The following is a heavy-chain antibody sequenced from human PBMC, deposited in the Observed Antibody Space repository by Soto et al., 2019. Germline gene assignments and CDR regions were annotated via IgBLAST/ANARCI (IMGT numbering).Heavy chain of an antibody. Sequence: QVQLQESGPGLVKPSGTLSLTCAVSGGSISSSNWWSWVRQPPGKGLEWIGEIYHSGSTNYNPSLKSRVTISVDQSQNQFSLKLSSVPAADTAVYSCARDPARIAARPYYYYYGMDVWGQGTTVTVAS. D-gene: IGHD6-6*01. CDR2: IYHSGST. V-gene: IGHV4-4*02. CDR1: GGSISSSNW. J-gene: IGHJ6*02. CDR3: ARDPARIAARPYYYYYGMDV.